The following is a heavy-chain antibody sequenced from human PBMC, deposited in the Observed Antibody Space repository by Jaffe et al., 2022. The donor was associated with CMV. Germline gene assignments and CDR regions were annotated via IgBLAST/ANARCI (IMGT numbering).Heavy chain of an antibody. Sequence: QVQLQQWGAGLLKPSETLSLTCAVYGGSFSGYYWSWIRQPPGKGLEWIGEINHSGSTNYNPSLKSRVTISVDTSKNQFSLKLSSVTAADTAVYYCARVMTTVTPPGHAPAAKPVKKNPRARPAGNLPNWYFDLWGRGTLVTVSS. V-gene: IGHV4-34*01. D-gene: IGHD4-4*01. CDR1: GGSFSGYY. J-gene: IGHJ2*01. CDR3: ARVMTTVTPPGHAPAAKPVKKNPRARPAGNLPNWYFDL. CDR2: INHSGST.